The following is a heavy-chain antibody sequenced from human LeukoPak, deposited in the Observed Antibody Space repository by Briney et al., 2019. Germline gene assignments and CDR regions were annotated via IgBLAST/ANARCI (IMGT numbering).Heavy chain of an antibody. J-gene: IGHJ4*02. V-gene: IGHV3-48*04. CDR3: SRLRGYSYGYADY. Sequence: GGSLRLSCAASGFTFSSYSMNWVRQAPGKGLEWVSYISSSGSTIDYADSVKGRFTISRDNAKNSLYLQMNSLRAEDTAVYYCSRLRGYSYGYADYWGQGTLVAVSS. D-gene: IGHD5-18*01. CDR1: GFTFSSYS. CDR2: ISSSGSTI.